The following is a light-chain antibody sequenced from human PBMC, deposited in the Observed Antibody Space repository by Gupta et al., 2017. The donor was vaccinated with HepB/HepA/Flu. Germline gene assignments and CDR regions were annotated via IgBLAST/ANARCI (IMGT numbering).Light chain of an antibody. CDR3: QTGGAGMV. V-gene: IGLV4-69*01. J-gene: IGLJ2*01. Sequence: QLVLPQSPSASASLGASVKLTCTLSSGHSNYAIAWHQQQPEKGPRYLMKVNSDGTHNKGDGSPDRCSGSSAGAERYLTITSRQAEDEADYYGQTGGAGMVFGGGTKLTVL. CDR2: VNSDGTH. CDR1: SGHSNYA.